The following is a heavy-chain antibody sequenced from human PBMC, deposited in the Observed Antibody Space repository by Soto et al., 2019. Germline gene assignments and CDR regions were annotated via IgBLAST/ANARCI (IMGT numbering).Heavy chain of an antibody. Sequence: SETLSLTCTVSGGSISSYYWSWIRQPPGKGLEWIGYIYYSGSTNYNPSLKSRVTISVDTSKNQFSLKLSSVTAADTAVYYCARDRVYYDSSGFPLWSGWFDPWGQGTLVTVSS. D-gene: IGHD3-22*01. CDR2: IYYSGST. CDR3: ARDRVYYDSSGFPLWSGWFDP. V-gene: IGHV4-59*01. J-gene: IGHJ5*02. CDR1: GGSISSYY.